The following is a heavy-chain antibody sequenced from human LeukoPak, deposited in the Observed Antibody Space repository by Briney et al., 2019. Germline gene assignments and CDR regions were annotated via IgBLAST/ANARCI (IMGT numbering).Heavy chain of an antibody. Sequence: GGSLRLSCAASGFNFSTYGMHWVRQAPGKGLEWVAIIRYDGSNKYYADSVKGRFTISRDNSKNTLYLQMNSLRPDDTAMYYCVVIGFDYWGQGALVTVSS. J-gene: IGHJ4*02. CDR1: GFNFSTYG. CDR2: IRYDGSNK. D-gene: IGHD2-21*01. V-gene: IGHV3-30*02. CDR3: VVIGFDY.